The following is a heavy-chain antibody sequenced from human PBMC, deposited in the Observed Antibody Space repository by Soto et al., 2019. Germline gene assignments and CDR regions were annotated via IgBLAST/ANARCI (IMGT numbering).Heavy chain of an antibody. Sequence: QVQLVQSGAEVKKPGSSVKVSCKASGGTFSSYAISWVRQAPGQGLEWMGGIIPIFGTANYAQKFQGRVTITADESTSTAYMELSSLRSEDTAVYYCAREGIAAAGTPYNWFDPWGQGTLVTVSS. D-gene: IGHD6-13*01. CDR3: AREGIAAAGTPYNWFDP. CDR2: IIPIFGTA. V-gene: IGHV1-69*01. J-gene: IGHJ5*02. CDR1: GGTFSSYA.